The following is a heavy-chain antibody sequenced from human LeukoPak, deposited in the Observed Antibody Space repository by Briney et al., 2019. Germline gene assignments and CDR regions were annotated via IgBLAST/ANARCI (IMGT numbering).Heavy chain of an antibody. Sequence: PGGSLRLSCAASGFTFSNYNMNWVRQAPGKGLEWVSSISSSSSHKYYADSVKGRFTISRDNARNSLYLQINSLRVEDTAVYFCARERDFNGNLDYWGQGILVTVSS. CDR2: ISSSSSHK. CDR3: ARERDFNGNLDY. V-gene: IGHV3-21*01. D-gene: IGHD2-21*02. J-gene: IGHJ4*02. CDR1: GFTFSNYN.